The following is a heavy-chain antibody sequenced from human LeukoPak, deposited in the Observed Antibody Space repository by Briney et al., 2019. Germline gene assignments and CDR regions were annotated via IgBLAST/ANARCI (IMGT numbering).Heavy chain of an antibody. CDR3: ANLGYSD. V-gene: IGHV3-7*01. D-gene: IGHD5-18*01. Sequence: GGSLRLCCAASGFTFNSAWMSWVRQAPGKGLEWVATIKDDGSDRYYVDSEKGRFTISRDNAKNSLYLQMNSLRVEDTAVYYCANLGYSDGGQGTPASVSS. J-gene: IGHJ4*02. CDR1: GFTFNSAW. CDR2: IKDDGSDR.